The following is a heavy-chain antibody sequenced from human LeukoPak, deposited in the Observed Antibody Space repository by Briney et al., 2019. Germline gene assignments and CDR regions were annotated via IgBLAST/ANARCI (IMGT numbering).Heavy chain of an antibody. CDR2: TYYRSKWYN. CDR3: ARELIHRGGSYPDY. Sequence: SQTLSLTCAISGDSVSSNSAAWTWIRQSPSRGLQWLGRTYYRSKWYNDYAVSVKSLITITPDTSKNQFSLQLNSVTPEDTAVYFCARELIHRGGSYPDYWGQGTLVTVSS. J-gene: IGHJ4*02. V-gene: IGHV6-1*01. CDR1: GDSVSSNSAA. D-gene: IGHD1-26*01.